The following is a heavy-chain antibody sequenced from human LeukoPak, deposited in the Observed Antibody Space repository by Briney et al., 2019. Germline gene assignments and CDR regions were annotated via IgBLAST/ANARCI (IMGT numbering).Heavy chain of an antibody. V-gene: IGHV4-39*01. CDR1: GGSISSSGYY. D-gene: IGHD2/OR15-2a*01. CDR3: ARRRIAATIDY. Sequence: PSETLSLTCGVSGGSISSSGYYWAWIRQPPGTGLEWIGGISYTGTTYYNPSLKSRLTISADRSKNQFSLKLTSVTAADTAVYYCARRRIAATIDYWGQGTLVTVSS. CDR2: ISYTGTT. J-gene: IGHJ4*02.